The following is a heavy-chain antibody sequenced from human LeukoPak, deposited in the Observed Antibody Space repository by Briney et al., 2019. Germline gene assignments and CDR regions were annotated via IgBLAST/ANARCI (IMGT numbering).Heavy chain of an antibody. CDR2: ISGSGGST. V-gene: IGHV3-23*01. CDR3: AKGGPQFFDY. CDR1: GFTFSDYA. D-gene: IGHD5-24*01. J-gene: IGHJ4*02. Sequence: GGSLRLSCAVSGFTFSDYAMSWIRQAPGKGLEWVSTISGSGGSTYSADSVKGRFTISRDNPRNTLYLQMNSLRAEDTAIYYCAKGGPQFFDYWGQGTLVTVSS.